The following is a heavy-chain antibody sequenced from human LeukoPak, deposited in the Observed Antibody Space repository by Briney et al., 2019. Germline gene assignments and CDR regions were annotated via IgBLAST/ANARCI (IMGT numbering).Heavy chain of an antibody. D-gene: IGHD3-9*01. J-gene: IGHJ5*02. CDR1: GGSFSGYY. CDR3: ARGQILRYFDWLNWFDP. CDR2: INHSGST. Sequence: SETLSLTCAVYGGSFSGYYWSWIRQPPGKGLEWIGEINHSGSTNYNPSLKSRVTLSVDTSKNQFSLKLSSVTAADTAVYYCARGQILRYFDWLNWFDPWGQGTLVTVSS. V-gene: IGHV4-34*01.